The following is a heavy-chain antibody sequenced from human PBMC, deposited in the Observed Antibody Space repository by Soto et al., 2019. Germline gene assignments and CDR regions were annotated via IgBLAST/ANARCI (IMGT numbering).Heavy chain of an antibody. V-gene: IGHV4-30-4*01. CDR2: IYYSGST. Sequence: QVQLQESGPGLVKPSQTLSLTCTVSGGSISSGDYYWSWIRQPPGKGLEWIGYIYYSGSTYYNPSLKSRDTISXXTSKNQFSLKLSSVTAADTAVYYCARDREGGAFDIWGQGTMVTVSS. J-gene: IGHJ3*02. CDR3: ARDREGGAFDI. D-gene: IGHD1-26*01. CDR1: GGSISSGDYY.